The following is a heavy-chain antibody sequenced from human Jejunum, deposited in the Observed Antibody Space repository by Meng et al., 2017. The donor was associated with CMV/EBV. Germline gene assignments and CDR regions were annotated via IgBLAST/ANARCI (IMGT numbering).Heavy chain of an antibody. J-gene: IGHJ5*02. Sequence: TGDYVHWVRQAPGQGLEWMGWITPNSGGTNYAQKFQGRVTMTRDTSINTAYMELGRLRSDDTAVYYCAREGMYYYDTSGMKWFDPWGQGTLVTVSS. D-gene: IGHD3-22*01. V-gene: IGHV1-2*02. CDR3: AREGMYYYDTSGMKWFDP. CDR2: ITPNSGGT. CDR1: TGDY.